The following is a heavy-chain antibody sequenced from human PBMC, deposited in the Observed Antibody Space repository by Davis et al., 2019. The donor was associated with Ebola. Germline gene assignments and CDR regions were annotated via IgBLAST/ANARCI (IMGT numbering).Heavy chain of an antibody. V-gene: IGHV1-8*01. CDR3: ARGGGMDV. J-gene: IGHJ6*02. CDR2: MNPNSGDT. Sequence: ASVKVSCKASGYSFTTYDINWVRQAAGQGLEWMGWMNPNSGDTGYAQKFQGRVTVTRKTSINTAYMEMSSLRSEDTAVYYCARGGGMDVWGQGTTVTVS. CDR1: GYSFTTYD.